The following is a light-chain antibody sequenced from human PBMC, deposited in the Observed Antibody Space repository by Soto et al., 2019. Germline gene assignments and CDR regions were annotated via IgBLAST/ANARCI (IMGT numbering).Light chain of an antibody. Sequence: DIPMTQSPSTLSASVGDRVTITCRASRSIRDYLAWYQQKPGQAPKLLIHRASSLESGIPSRFSGSGSGTEFALTISSLQPDDFGTYYCQQYYSSWTFGQGTKVEIK. CDR3: QQYYSSWT. CDR2: RAS. CDR1: RSIRDY. J-gene: IGKJ1*01. V-gene: IGKV1-5*03.